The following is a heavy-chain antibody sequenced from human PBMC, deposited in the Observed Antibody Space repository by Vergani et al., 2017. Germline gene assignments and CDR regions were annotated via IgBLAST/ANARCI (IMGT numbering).Heavy chain of an antibody. V-gene: IGHV4-59*11. CDR1: GGSISSHY. D-gene: IGHD6-6*01. CDR2: IYYSGST. J-gene: IGHJ4*02. CDR3: ARDLEYSSLGFDY. Sequence: QVQLQESGPGLVKPSETLSLTCTVSGGSISSHYWSWIRQPPGKGLEWIGYIYYSGSTNYNPSLKNRVTISVDTSKNQFSLKLSSVTAADTAVYYCARDLEYSSLGFDYWGQGTLVTVSS.